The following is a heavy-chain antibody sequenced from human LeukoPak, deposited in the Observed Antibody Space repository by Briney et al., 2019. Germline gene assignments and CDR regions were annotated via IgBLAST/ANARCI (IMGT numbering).Heavy chain of an antibody. Sequence: GGSLRLSCAPSGFTFRTYAMNWVRQAPGKGLEWVSAISGSGGSTYYADSVKGRFTISRDNSKNTLYLQMNSLRAEDTAVYYCAKTQDEEVPYAFDIWGQGTMVTVSS. V-gene: IGHV3-23*01. CDR3: AKTQDEEVPYAFDI. CDR1: GFTFRTYA. CDR2: ISGSGGST. J-gene: IGHJ3*02.